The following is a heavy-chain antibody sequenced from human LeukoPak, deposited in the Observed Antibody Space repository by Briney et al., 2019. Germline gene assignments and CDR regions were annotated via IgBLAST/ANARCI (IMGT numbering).Heavy chain of an antibody. CDR1: GYTFTSYY. D-gene: IGHD6-13*01. J-gene: IGHJ6*02. CDR3: ARRIAAAAAWYYGMDV. Sequence: VASVKVSCKASGYTFTSYYMHWVRQAPGQGLEWMGIINPSGGSTSYAQKFQGRVTMTRDTSTSTVYMELSSLRSEDKAVYYCARRIAAAAAWYYGMDVWGQGTTVTVSS. V-gene: IGHV1-46*01. CDR2: INPSGGST.